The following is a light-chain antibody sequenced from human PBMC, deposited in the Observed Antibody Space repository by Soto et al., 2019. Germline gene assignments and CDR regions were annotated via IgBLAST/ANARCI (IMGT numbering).Light chain of an antibody. V-gene: IGKV3-15*01. J-gene: IGKJ1*01. CDR2: GAS. CDR3: QHYNNWPPWT. Sequence: EIVLTQSPATLSLSPGERATLSCRASQSVSSSLAWYQQKPGQAPRLLIYGASTRATGIPTRFIGSGSGTEFTLTISSLQSEDFAVYYCQHYNNWPPWTFGQGTKV. CDR1: QSVSSS.